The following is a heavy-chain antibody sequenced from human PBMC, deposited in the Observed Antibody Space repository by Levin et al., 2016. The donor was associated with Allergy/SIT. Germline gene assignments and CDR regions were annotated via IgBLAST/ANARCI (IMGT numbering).Heavy chain of an antibody. J-gene: IGHJ4*02. D-gene: IGHD4-17*01. CDR2: IYTSGST. Sequence: SETLSLTCTVSGGSISSGSYYWSWIRQPAGKGLEWIGRIYTSGSTNYNPSLKSRVTISVDTSKNQFSLKLSSVTAADTAVYYCARGYGDYGGQGTLVTVSS. V-gene: IGHV4-61*02. CDR1: GGSISSGSYY. CDR3: ARGYGDY.